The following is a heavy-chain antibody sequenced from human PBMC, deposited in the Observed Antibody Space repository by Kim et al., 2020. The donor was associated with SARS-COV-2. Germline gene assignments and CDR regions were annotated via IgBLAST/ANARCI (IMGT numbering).Heavy chain of an antibody. CDR3: ARQSASTRNYYYYYGMDV. CDR1: GGSISSSSYY. D-gene: IGHD2-2*01. Sequence: SETLSLTCTVSGGSISSSSYYWGWIRQPPGKGLEWIGSIYYSGSTYYNPSLKSRVTISVDTSKNQFSLKLSSVTAADTAVYYCARQSASTRNYYYYYGMDVWGQGTTVTVSS. J-gene: IGHJ6*02. V-gene: IGHV4-39*01. CDR2: IYYSGST.